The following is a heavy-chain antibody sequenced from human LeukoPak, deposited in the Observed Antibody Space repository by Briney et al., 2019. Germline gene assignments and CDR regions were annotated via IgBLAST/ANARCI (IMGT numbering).Heavy chain of an antibody. CDR1: GGSISSSNW. CDR2: IYHSGST. V-gene: IGHV4-4*02. Sequence: SETLSLTCAVSGGSISSSNWWSWVRQPPGKGLEWIGEIYHSGSTNYNPSLKSRVTISVDKSKNQFSMKLSSVTAADTAVYYCARLQKRITMVRGVDWFDPWGQGTLVTVSS. J-gene: IGHJ5*02. D-gene: IGHD3-10*01. CDR3: ARLQKRITMVRGVDWFDP.